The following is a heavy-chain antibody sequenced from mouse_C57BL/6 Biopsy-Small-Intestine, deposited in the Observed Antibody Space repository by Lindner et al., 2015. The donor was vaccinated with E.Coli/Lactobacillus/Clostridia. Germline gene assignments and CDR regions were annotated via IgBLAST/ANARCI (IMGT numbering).Heavy chain of an antibody. J-gene: IGHJ3*01. CDR3: ATYDGYFAWFAY. CDR2: IYPGDGDT. D-gene: IGHD2-3*01. CDR1: GYAFSSSW. Sequence: VQLQESGPELVKPGASVKISCKASGYAFSSSWMNWVKQRPGKGLEWIGRIYPGDGDTNDNGKFKGKATLTADKSSSTAYIQLSSLTSEDSAVYFCATYDGYFAWFAYWGQGTLVTVST. V-gene: IGHV1-82*01.